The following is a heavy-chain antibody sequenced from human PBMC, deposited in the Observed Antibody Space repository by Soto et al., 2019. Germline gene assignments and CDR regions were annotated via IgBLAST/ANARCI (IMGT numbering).Heavy chain of an antibody. Sequence: SVKVSCKASGFTFTSSAVQWVRQARGQRLEWIGWIVVGSGNTNYAQKFQERVTITRDMSTSTAYMELSSLRSEDTAVYYCAADRGDGGRLGWFDPWGQGTLVTVSS. D-gene: IGHD2-15*01. CDR2: IVVGSGNT. J-gene: IGHJ5*02. CDR1: GFTFTSSA. CDR3: AADRGDGGRLGWFDP. V-gene: IGHV1-58*01.